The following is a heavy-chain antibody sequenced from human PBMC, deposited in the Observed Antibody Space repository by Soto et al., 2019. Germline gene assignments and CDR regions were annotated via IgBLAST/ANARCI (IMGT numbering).Heavy chain of an antibody. CDR2: ISGSGGST. Sequence: GGSLRLSCAASGFTFSSYAMSWVRQAPGKGLEWVSAISGSGGSTYDADSVKGRFTISRDNSKNTRYLQMNSLRAEDTAVYYWANKRLNTAMLYYFDYWGQGTLVTVAS. CDR1: GFTFSSYA. J-gene: IGHJ4*02. CDR3: ANKRLNTAMLYYFDY. V-gene: IGHV3-23*01. D-gene: IGHD5-18*01.